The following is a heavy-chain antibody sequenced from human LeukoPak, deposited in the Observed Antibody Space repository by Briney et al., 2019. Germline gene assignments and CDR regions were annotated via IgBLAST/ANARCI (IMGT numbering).Heavy chain of an antibody. CDR1: GFTSSNYG. J-gene: IGHJ4*02. D-gene: IGHD6-13*01. Sequence: PGGSLRLSCAASGFTSSNYGMHWVRQAPGKGLEWVAVISYDGSNEYYADSVKGRFTISRDNSKNTLYLQMNSLRAEDTAVYYCAKSGYRSSWHLHFDYWGQGTLVTVSS. V-gene: IGHV3-30*18. CDR3: AKSGYRSSWHLHFDY. CDR2: ISYDGSNE.